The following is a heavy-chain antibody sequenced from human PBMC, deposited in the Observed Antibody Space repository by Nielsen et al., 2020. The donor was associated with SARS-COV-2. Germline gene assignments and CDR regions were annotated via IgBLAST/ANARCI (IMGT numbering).Heavy chain of an antibody. CDR2: ISWNSGSI. V-gene: IGHV3-9*01. CDR3: AKDLAAAGDWYFDL. Sequence: SLKISCAASGFTFDDYAMHWVRQAPGKGLEWVSGISWNSGSIGYADSVKGRFTISRDNAKNSLYLQMNSLRAEDTALYYCAKDLAAAGDWYFDLWGRGTLVTVSS. D-gene: IGHD6-13*01. CDR1: GFTFDDYA. J-gene: IGHJ2*01.